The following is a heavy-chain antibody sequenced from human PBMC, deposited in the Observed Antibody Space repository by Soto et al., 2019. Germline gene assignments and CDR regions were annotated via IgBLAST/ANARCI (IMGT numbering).Heavy chain of an antibody. CDR2: IYYSGST. CDR3: ARFGILWFGEGRGDY. Sequence: QLQLQESGPGLVKPSETLSLTCTVSGGSISSSSYYWGWIRQPPGQGLEWIGSIYYSGSTYYNPSLKSRVTISVDTSKNQFSLKLSSVTAADTAVYYCARFGILWFGEGRGDYWGQGTLVTVSS. J-gene: IGHJ4*02. D-gene: IGHD3-10*01. V-gene: IGHV4-39*01. CDR1: GGSISSSSYY.